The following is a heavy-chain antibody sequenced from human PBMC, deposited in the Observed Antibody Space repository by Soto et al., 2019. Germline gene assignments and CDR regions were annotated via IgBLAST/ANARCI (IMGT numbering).Heavy chain of an antibody. CDR2: IYYSGST. Sequence: SETLSLTCTVSGCSISSGDYYWSWIRQPPGKGLEWIGYIYYSGSTYYNPSLKSRVTISVDTSKNQFSLKLSSVTAADTAVYYCARVGRLTHSDYWGQGTLVTVSS. J-gene: IGHJ4*02. D-gene: IGHD2-21*02. V-gene: IGHV4-30-4*01. CDR3: ARVGRLTHSDY. CDR1: GCSISSGDYY.